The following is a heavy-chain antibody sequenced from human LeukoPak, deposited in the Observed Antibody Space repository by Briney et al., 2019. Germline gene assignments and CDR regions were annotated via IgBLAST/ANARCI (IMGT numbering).Heavy chain of an antibody. CDR3: ARDQADCSSTSCYLMDY. V-gene: IGHV1-2*02. CDR1: GYSFTGYY. Sequence: PRASVKVSCKASGYSFTGYYMHWVRQAPGQGLEWMGWINPNSGGTNYAQKFQGRVTMTRDTSISTAYMELIRLRSDDTAVYYCARDQADCSSTSCYLMDYWGQGTLVTVSS. D-gene: IGHD2-2*01. J-gene: IGHJ4*02. CDR2: INPNSGGT.